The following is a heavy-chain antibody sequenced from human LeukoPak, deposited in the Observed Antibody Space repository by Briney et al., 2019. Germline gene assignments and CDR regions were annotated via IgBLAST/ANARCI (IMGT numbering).Heavy chain of an antibody. CDR2: IWYDGSNK. CDR1: GFTFSSYG. V-gene: IGHV3-33*06. Sequence: QPGGSLRLSCAASGFTFSSYGMHWVRQAPGKGLEWVAVIWYDGSNKYYADSVKGRFTISGDNSKNTLYLQMNSLRAEDTAVYYCAKSTLNYYDSSGHDAFDIWGQGTMVTVSS. D-gene: IGHD3-22*01. CDR3: AKSTLNYYDSSGHDAFDI. J-gene: IGHJ3*02.